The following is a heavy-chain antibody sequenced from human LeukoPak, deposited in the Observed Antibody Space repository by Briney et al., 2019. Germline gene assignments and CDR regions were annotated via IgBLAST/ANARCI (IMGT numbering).Heavy chain of an antibody. Sequence: PGGSLRLSCAASGFTFSSYWMSWVRQAPGKGLEWVANIKQDGSEKYYVDSVKGRFTISRDNAKNSLYLQVNSLRAEDTAVYYCARYSYGSEFDYWGQGTLVTVSS. CDR2: IKQDGSEK. J-gene: IGHJ4*02. CDR3: ARYSYGSEFDY. V-gene: IGHV3-7*01. CDR1: GFTFSSYW. D-gene: IGHD5-18*01.